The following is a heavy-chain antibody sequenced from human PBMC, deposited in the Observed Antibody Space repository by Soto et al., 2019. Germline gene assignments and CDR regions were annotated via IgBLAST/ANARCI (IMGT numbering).Heavy chain of an antibody. J-gene: IGHJ6*03. CDR3: AGTSSLQWYYMDV. V-gene: IGHV6-1*01. D-gene: IGHD1-7*01. Sequence: SQTLSLTCVISGDSVSSNSAAWNWIRQSPSRGLEWLGRTYYRSRWYNDYAVSVRSRITVNADTSKNQFSLHLNSVTPEDTVLYYCAGTSSLQWYYMDVWDKGTTVTVSS. CDR2: TYYRSRWYN. CDR1: GDSVSSNSAA.